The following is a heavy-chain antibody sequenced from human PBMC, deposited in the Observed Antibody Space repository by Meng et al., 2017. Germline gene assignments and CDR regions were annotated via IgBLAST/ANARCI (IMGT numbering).Heavy chain of an antibody. D-gene: IGHD6-13*01. CDR1: GATFAIYR. CDR3: ARDEDISAAGKLFGDY. J-gene: IGHJ4*02. V-gene: IGHV1-2*06. Sequence: QWRLVAAWAGVTNPGATVMRSCKASGATFAIYRLHWWRRAPRQGLGWMGRITPKSSDTHYSQRFQGRVTMTGDTSISTAYMELSGLRSDDTAMYYCARDEDISAAGKLFGDYWGQGTLVTVSS. CDR2: ITPKSSDT.